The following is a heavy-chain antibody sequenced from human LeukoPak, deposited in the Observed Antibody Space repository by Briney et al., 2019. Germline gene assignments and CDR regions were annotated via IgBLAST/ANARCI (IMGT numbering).Heavy chain of an antibody. J-gene: IGHJ4*02. CDR3: AITGGPTVTAFDL. V-gene: IGHV3-7*02. D-gene: IGHD4-17*01. CDR1: GFIFRNYW. CDR2: INHDGGGK. Sequence: GGSLRLSCVASGFIFRNYWMSCVRQAPGKGLEWVANINHDGGGKNYVDSVKGRFTISRDNAKSSLYLQMNSLRVEDTAVYYCAITGGPTVTAFDLWGQGILVTVSS.